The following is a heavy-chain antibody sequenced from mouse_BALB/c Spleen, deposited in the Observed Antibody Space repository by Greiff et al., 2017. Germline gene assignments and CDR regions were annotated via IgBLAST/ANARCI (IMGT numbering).Heavy chain of an antibody. Sequence: QVQLKESGPGLVAPSQSLSITCTVSGFSLTNSGVHWVRQSPGKGLEWLGVIWGDGSTNYNSAFKSRLSISKDNSKSQVFLKMNSLQTDDTARYYCASQGGIYAMDHWGQGTSVTVSS. CDR2: IWGDGST. J-gene: IGHJ4*01. CDR1: GFSLTNSG. V-gene: IGHV2-6-6*01. CDR3: ASQGGIYAMDH. D-gene: IGHD3-2*02.